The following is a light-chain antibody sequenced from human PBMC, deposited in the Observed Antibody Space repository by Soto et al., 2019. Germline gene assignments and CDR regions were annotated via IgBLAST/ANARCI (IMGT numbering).Light chain of an antibody. V-gene: IGKV3-20*01. Sequence: EIVLTQSPGTLSLSPGERATLSCRASQSISVTYLAWYQRKPGQAPRLLIYTTSIRATGIPVRFSGSGSETDFTLTITRLEPEDFAVYYCQQYSSSRTFGQGTKVDIK. CDR1: QSISVTY. CDR3: QQYSSSRT. CDR2: TTS. J-gene: IGKJ1*01.